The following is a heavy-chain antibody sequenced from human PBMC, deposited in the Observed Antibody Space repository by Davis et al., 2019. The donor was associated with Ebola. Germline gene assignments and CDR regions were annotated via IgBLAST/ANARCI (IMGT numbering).Heavy chain of an antibody. D-gene: IGHD6-19*01. CDR2: ISGSGGST. Sequence: PGGSLRLSCAASGFTFSSYAMSWVRQAPGKGLEWVSAISGSGGSTYYADSVKGRFTISRDNSKNTLYLQMNSLRAEDTAVYYCAKSQGSGWYPSWFDPWGQGTLVTVSS. V-gene: IGHV3-23*01. CDR3: AKSQGSGWYPSWFDP. J-gene: IGHJ5*02. CDR1: GFTFSSYA.